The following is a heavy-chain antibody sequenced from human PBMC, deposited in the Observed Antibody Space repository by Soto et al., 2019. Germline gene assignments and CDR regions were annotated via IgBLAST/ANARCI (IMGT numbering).Heavy chain of an antibody. V-gene: IGHV3-64D*06. Sequence: PGGSLRPSCSASGFPSSSYAMHWVRQAPGKGLKYVSAISSNGGSTYYADSVKGRFTISRDTSKNTLYLQISSLRVGDTAVYYCVRGYSGYDYDYWGQGTLVIVAS. CDR1: GFPSSSYA. D-gene: IGHD5-12*01. CDR2: ISSNGGST. J-gene: IGHJ4*02. CDR3: VRGYSGYDYDY.